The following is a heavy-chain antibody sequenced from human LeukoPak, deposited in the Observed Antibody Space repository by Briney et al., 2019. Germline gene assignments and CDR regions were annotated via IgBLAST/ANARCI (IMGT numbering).Heavy chain of an antibody. CDR3: AKDQGYYYGSGSYYGGFDY. J-gene: IGHJ4*02. V-gene: IGHV3-23*01. CDR1: GFTFSSYG. D-gene: IGHD3-10*01. Sequence: PGGSLRLSCAASGFTFSSYGMSWVRQAPGKGLEWVSAISGSGGSTYYADSVKGRFTISRDNSKNTLYLQMNSLRAEDTAVYYCAKDQGYYYGSGSYYGGFDYWGQGTLVTVSS. CDR2: ISGSGGST.